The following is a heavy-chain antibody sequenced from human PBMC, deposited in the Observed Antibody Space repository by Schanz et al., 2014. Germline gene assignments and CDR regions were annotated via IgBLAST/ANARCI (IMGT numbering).Heavy chain of an antibody. J-gene: IGHJ4*02. CDR3: ARSEMDRGVIWGY. D-gene: IGHD3-10*01. Sequence: EVQLVESGGGLVQPGGSLKLSCAASGFTVIGNYMSWVRQAPGKGLEWVSTIFGGDYTYYADSVKGRFTISRDNSKNTLYLQMSSLRVEDTGVYYCARSEMDRGVIWGYWGQGTLVTVSS. V-gene: IGHV3-66*01. CDR1: GFTVIGNY. CDR2: IFGGDYT.